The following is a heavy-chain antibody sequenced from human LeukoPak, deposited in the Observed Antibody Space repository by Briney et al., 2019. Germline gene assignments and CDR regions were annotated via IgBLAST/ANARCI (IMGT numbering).Heavy chain of an antibody. CDR3: ARVVGYCSGGSCYDNWFDP. CDR1: GDSVSSNSAA. D-gene: IGHD2-15*01. Sequence: SQTLSLTCAISGDSVSSNSAAWNWIRQSPSRGLEWLGRTYYRSKWYNDYAVSVKSRITINPDTSKNQFSLQLSSVTPEDTAVYYCARVVGYCSGGSCYDNWFDPWGQGTLSPSPQ. J-gene: IGHJ5*02. CDR2: TYYRSKWYN. V-gene: IGHV6-1*01.